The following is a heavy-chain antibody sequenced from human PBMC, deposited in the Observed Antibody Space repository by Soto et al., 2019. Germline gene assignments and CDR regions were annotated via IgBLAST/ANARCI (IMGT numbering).Heavy chain of an antibody. CDR2: IYYSGST. D-gene: IGHD3-3*01. CDR3: ARSNFWSGYYSGPMDV. J-gene: IGHJ6*02. CDR1: GGSISSGDYY. V-gene: IGHV4-61*08. Sequence: SETLSLTCTVSGGSISSGDYYWSWIRQPPGKGLEWIGYIYYSGSTNYNPSLKSRVTISVDTSKNQFSLKLSSVTAADTAVYYCARSNFWSGYYSGPMDVWGQGTTVTVSS.